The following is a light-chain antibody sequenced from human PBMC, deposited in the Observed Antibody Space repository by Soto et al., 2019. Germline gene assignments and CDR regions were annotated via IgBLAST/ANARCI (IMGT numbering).Light chain of an antibody. CDR1: QSVSSSY. V-gene: IGKV3-20*01. CDR2: GAS. CDR3: QQFGSSFT. Sequence: EIVLTQSPGTLSLSPGERATLSCRASQSVSSSYLGWYQQKPGQATRLLIYGASSRANGIPDRFSGSGSGTDFNLNISRLEPEDLAVYYCQQFGSSFTFGPGTKVDMK. J-gene: IGKJ3*01.